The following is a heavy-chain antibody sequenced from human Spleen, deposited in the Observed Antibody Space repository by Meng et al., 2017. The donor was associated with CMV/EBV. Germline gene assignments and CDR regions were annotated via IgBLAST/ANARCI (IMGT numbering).Heavy chain of an antibody. V-gene: IGHV3-72*01. Sequence: GESLKISCAASGFIFSDHYMDWVRQAPGKGLEWVGRTRNKANSYTTEYAASVKGRFAISRDDSKNSLYLQMNSLKTEDTAVYYCARVGTGTTSFDYWGQGTLVTVSS. J-gene: IGHJ4*02. CDR3: ARVGTGTTSFDY. CDR2: TRNKANSYTT. CDR1: GFIFSDHY. D-gene: IGHD1-7*01.